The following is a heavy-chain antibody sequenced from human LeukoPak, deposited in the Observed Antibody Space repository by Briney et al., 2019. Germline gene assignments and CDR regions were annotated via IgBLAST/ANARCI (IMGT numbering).Heavy chain of an antibody. CDR3: ARTSARGAQFDY. CDR2: IYSSGSI. V-gene: IGHV4-4*07. D-gene: IGHD3-10*01. J-gene: IGHJ4*02. Sequence: PSETLSLTCSVSGGSISSYYWSWIRQPAGKGLEWIGRIYSSGSINYNPSLKTRVTMSLDTSKNQFSLNLTTVTAADTAVYYCARTSARGAQFDYWGQGTLVTVSS. CDR1: GGSISSYY.